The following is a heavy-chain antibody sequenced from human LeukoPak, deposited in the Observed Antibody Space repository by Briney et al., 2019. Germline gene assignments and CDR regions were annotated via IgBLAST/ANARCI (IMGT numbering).Heavy chain of an antibody. CDR2: IYHSGST. J-gene: IGHJ4*02. Sequence: PSETLSLTCTVSGYSISSGYYWGWIRQPPGKGLEWIGSIYHSGSTYYNPSLKSRVTISVDTSKNQFSLKLSSVTAAGTAVYYCARVYYDFWSGYPVMYYFDYWGQGTLVTVSS. CDR1: GYSISSGYY. CDR3: ARVYYDFWSGYPVMYYFDY. D-gene: IGHD3-3*01. V-gene: IGHV4-38-2*02.